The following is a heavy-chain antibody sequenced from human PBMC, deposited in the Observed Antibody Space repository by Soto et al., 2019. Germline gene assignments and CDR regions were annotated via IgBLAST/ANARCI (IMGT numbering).Heavy chain of an antibody. V-gene: IGHV1-69*13. J-gene: IGHJ4*02. Sequence: SVKVSCKASGGTFSSYAISWVRQAPGQGLEWMGGIIPIFGTANYAQKFQGRVTITADESTSTAYMELSSLRSEDTAVYYCASKYYYDSSGYYYGFDYWGQGTLVTVSS. CDR2: IIPIFGTA. CDR3: ASKYYYDSSGYYYGFDY. CDR1: GGTFSSYA. D-gene: IGHD3-22*01.